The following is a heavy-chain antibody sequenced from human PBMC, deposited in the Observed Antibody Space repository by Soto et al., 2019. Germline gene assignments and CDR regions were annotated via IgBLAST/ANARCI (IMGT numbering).Heavy chain of an antibody. V-gene: IGHV1-69*01. CDR2: IIPIFGTA. CDR3: ARGSRGYSYGHSRFWFDP. J-gene: IGHJ5*02. Sequence: SAVKGSCTSSGGTFRSYSFSWGGQAPGQRVELMGGIIPIFGTANYAQKFQGRVTITADESTSTAYMELSSLRSEDTAVYYCARGSRGYSYGHSRFWFDPWGKGTLVTVSS. CDR1: GGTFRSYS. D-gene: IGHD5-18*01.